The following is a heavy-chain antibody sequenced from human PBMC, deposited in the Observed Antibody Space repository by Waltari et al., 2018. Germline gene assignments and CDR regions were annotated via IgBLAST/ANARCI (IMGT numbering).Heavy chain of an antibody. CDR3: ATFKGDH. D-gene: IGHD3-3*02. J-gene: IGHJ4*02. CDR2: ISGAGTGA. CDR1: GLRFSTTS. Sequence: VQLLESGGGLIQPGGSLRLSCAASGLRFSTTSMTWVRQVPGKGLEWVSSISGAGTGAYYADSIKGRFTISRDNSRNTLSLQMNSLRAEDTALYYCATFKGDHWGQGTLVTVSS. V-gene: IGHV3-23*01.